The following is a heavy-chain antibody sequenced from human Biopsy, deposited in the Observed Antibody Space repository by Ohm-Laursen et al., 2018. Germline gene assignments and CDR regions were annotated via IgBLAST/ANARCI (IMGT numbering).Heavy chain of an antibody. V-gene: IGHV4-34*01. D-gene: IGHD1-14*01. J-gene: IGHJ5*02. CDR3: ARDRDRRGWFDP. Sequence: GTLSLTCAVYGESFNGYYRSWIRQTPGKGLEWIGEINHSGRTNYNPSLKSRVTMSVDTSKNKFSLRVSSVTAADTAVYYCARDRDRRGWFDPWGQGTLVTVSS. CDR2: INHSGRT. CDR1: GESFNGYY.